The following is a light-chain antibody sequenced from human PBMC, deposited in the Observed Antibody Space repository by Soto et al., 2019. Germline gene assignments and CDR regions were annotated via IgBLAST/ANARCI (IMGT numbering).Light chain of an antibody. CDR1: SSNIGSNT. CDR2: SNN. V-gene: IGLV1-44*01. J-gene: IGLJ3*02. Sequence: QSVLTQPPSASGTPGQRVTISCSGSSSNIGSNTVNWYQQLPGTAPKLLIYSNNQRPSGVPDRFSGSQSGTSASLAISGLQSEDEADNYCAAWDDSLNGRWVFGGGTKVTVL. CDR3: AAWDDSLNGRWV.